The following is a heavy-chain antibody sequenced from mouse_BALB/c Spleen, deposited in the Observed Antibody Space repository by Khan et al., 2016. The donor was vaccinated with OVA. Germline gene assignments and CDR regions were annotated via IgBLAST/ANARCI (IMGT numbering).Heavy chain of an antibody. CDR1: GFAFNSYD. Sequence: EVELVESGGCLVKPGGSLKLSCEASGFAFNSYDMSWVRQTPEKRLEWVATISSTGTYTYYPDSVKGRFTISRDTARNTLYLQMSSLRSEDTALYYCTRPSYYGNPWFTYWGQGTLVTVSA. CDR2: ISSTGTYT. CDR3: TRPSYYGNPWFTY. J-gene: IGHJ3*01. V-gene: IGHV5-9*02. D-gene: IGHD2-10*01.